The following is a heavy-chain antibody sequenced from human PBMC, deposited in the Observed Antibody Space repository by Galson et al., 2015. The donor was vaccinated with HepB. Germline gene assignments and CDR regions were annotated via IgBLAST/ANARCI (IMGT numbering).Heavy chain of an antibody. CDR3: AKGRYYYGSGTPY. J-gene: IGHJ4*02. D-gene: IGHD3-10*01. V-gene: IGHV3-30*18. Sequence: SLRLSCAASGFTFSSYGMHWVRQAPGKGLEWVAVISYDGSNKYYADSVEGRFTISRDNSKNTLYLQMNSLRAEDTAVYYCAKGRYYYGSGTPYWGQGTLVTVSS. CDR2: ISYDGSNK. CDR1: GFTFSSYG.